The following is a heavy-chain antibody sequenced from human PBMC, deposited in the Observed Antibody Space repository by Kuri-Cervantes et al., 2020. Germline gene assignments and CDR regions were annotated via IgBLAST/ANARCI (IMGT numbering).Heavy chain of an antibody. J-gene: IGHJ4*02. CDR3: ARGPFTYSSSSTIDY. CDR2: ISYDGSNK. CDR1: GFTFSSYA. V-gene: IGHV3-30*01. Sequence: GESLKISCAASGFTFSSYAMHWVRQAPGKGLEWVAVISYDGSNKYYADSVKGRFTISRDNSKNTLYLQMNSLRAEDTAVYYCARGPFTYSSSSTIDYWGQGTLVTVSS. D-gene: IGHD6-13*01.